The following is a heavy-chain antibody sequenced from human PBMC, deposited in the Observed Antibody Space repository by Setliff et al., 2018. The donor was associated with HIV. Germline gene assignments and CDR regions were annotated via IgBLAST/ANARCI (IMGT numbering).Heavy chain of an antibody. D-gene: IGHD3-10*01. CDR1: GFTFSNYE. V-gene: IGHV3-48*03. J-gene: IGHJ4*02. CDR3: ALMLWGVPY. Sequence: GGSLRLSCAASGFTFSNYEMNWVRQAPGKGLEWISYIGSSGSAIYYADSVKGRFTISRDNAKSSLYLQMNSLRAEDTAVYYCALMLWGVPYWGRGTLVTVSS. CDR2: IGSSGSAI.